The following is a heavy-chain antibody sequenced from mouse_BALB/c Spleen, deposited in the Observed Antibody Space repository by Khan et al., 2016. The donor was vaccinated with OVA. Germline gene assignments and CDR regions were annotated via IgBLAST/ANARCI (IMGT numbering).Heavy chain of an antibody. CDR2: IDPFSGGT. J-gene: IGHJ3*01. Sequence: EVQLQQSGPELMKPGASVKISCKASGYSFTNYYIHWVIQSHGKSLEWIGYIDPFSGGTTYNQKFKGKGTWKVDKSSSTAYIHISNLTSEDSAVYYCTRHGFVAWFTYWGQGTLVTVSA. CDR3: TRHGFVAWFTY. CDR1: GYSFTNYY. D-gene: IGHD2-2*01. V-gene: IGHV1S135*01.